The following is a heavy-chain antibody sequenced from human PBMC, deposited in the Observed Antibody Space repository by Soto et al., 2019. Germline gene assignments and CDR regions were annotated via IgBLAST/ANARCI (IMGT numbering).Heavy chain of an antibody. CDR3: VKDFRPDSGYDMDT. CDR2: LWGDGSEK. J-gene: IGHJ5*02. CDR1: GFMFYTYT. D-gene: IGHD5-12*01. V-gene: IGHV3-33*06. Sequence: GGSLRLSCAASGFMFYTYTMNWVRQAPGKGLEWVAALWGDGSEKFYADSVKGRFSISRDNSGNTLYLHMSSLRVEDTAVYYCVKDFRPDSGYDMDTWGQGTLVTVSS.